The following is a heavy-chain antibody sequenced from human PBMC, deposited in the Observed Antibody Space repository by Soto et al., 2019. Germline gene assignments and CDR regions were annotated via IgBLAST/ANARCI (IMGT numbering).Heavy chain of an antibody. Sequence: GGSLRHSCAASGFTFSSYGMHWVRQAPCKGLEWVAVISYDGSNKYYADSVKGRFNISRDNSKNTMYLQMNSLRAEDTAVYYCAKSSGYYFNWFEPWRKVTLVTVSS. D-gene: IGHD3-22*01. V-gene: IGHV3-30*18. CDR2: ISYDGSNK. CDR3: AKSSGYYFNWFEP. J-gene: IGHJ5*02. CDR1: GFTFSSYG.